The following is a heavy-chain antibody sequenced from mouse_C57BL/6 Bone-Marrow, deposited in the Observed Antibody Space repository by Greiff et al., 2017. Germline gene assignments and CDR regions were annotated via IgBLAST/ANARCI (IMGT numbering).Heavy chain of an antibody. J-gene: IGHJ1*03. Sequence: VQLQESGPGLVAPSQSLSITCTVSGFSLTSYAISWVRQPPGKGLEWLGVIWTGGGTNYNSALKSRLSISKDNSKSQVFLKMNSLQTDDTARYXCARFYGYDPYWYFDVWGTGTTVTVSS. CDR2: IWTGGGT. CDR1: GFSLTSYA. D-gene: IGHD2-2*01. CDR3: ARFYGYDPYWYFDV. V-gene: IGHV2-9-1*01.